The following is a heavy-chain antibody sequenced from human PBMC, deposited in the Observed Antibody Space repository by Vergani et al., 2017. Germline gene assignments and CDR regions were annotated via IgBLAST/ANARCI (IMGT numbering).Heavy chain of an antibody. D-gene: IGHD2-21*02. CDR1: GYTFTSYA. CDR3: ARDCGGDCYSAFDC. Sequence: QVQLVQSGAELKKPGASVKVSCKASGYTFTSYAMNWVRQAPGKGLEWMGWIKTNTGNPTYAQGFTGRFVFSLDTSVSTAYLQISSLKAEDTAVYYCARDCGGDCYSAFDCWGQGTLVTASS. J-gene: IGHJ4*02. CDR2: IKTNTGNP. V-gene: IGHV7-4-1*02.